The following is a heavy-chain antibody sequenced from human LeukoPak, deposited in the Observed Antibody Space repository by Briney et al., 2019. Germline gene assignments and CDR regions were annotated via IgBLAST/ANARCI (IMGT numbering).Heavy chain of an antibody. J-gene: IGHJ4*02. D-gene: IGHD3-22*01. Sequence: ASVKVSCKASGYTFTSYYMRWVRQAPGQGLEWMGIINPSGGSTSYAQKFQGRVTMTRDMSTSTVYMELSSLRSEDTAVYYCARGSSFDYYVSSGYWHYFDYLGQGTLVTVSS. V-gene: IGHV1-46*01. CDR2: INPSGGST. CDR3: ARGSSFDYYVSSGYWHYFDY. CDR1: GYTFTSYY.